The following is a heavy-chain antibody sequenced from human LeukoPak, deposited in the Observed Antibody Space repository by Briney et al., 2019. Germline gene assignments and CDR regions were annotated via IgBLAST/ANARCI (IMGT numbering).Heavy chain of an antibody. CDR3: ARGGGGLDCSGGSCYSRESRQYYFDY. V-gene: IGHV3-74*01. Sequence: GGSLRLSCAASGFTFSSYWMHWVRQAPGKGLVWVSRINTDGSSTSYADSVKGRFTISRDNSKNTLYLQMNSLRAEDTAVYYCARGGGGLDCSGGSCYSRESRQYYFDYWGQGTLVTVSS. D-gene: IGHD2-15*01. CDR1: GFTFSSYW. J-gene: IGHJ4*02. CDR2: INTDGSST.